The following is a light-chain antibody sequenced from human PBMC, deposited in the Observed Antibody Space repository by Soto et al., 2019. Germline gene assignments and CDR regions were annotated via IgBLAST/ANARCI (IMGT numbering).Light chain of an antibody. CDR3: QQFDKVPFT. CDR2: DAS. V-gene: IGKV1-33*01. J-gene: IGKJ5*01. Sequence: DIQMTQSPSSLSASVGDRVTIICQASQDITNYLNWYQQKPGKAPKLLIYDASNLETGVPSRFSGRGSGTHFSFTISSLQPEDIATYYCQQFDKVPFTCGQGTRLEMK. CDR1: QDITNY.